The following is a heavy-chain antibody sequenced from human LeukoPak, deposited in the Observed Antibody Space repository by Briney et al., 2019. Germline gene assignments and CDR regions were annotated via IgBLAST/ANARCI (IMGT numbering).Heavy chain of an antibody. CDR2: IKQDGSER. CDR1: GLTLSSFW. D-gene: IGHD3-22*01. CDR3: ARDWGAYYHFFDY. Sequence: GGSLRLSCAASGLTLSSFWMHWVRQAPGKGLEWVGNIKQDGSERNYVDSVKGRFTISRDNAKKSLYLQMNSLRAEDTAVYYCARDWGAYYHFFDYWGQGTLVTVSS. J-gene: IGHJ4*02. V-gene: IGHV3-7*01.